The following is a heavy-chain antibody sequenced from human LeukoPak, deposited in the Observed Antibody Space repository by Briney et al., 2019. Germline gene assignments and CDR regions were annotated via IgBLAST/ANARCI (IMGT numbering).Heavy chain of an antibody. D-gene: IGHD2-2*01. Sequence: PGGSLRLSCAASGFTFSSHGMSWVRQAPGKGLEWVSGIVGGAGGTYYADSVKGRFTISRDNSKNTLYLQMNSLRAEDTAVYYCAKGVVVAPDVTPFDYWGQGTLVTVSS. CDR2: IVGGAGGT. CDR1: GFTFSSHG. V-gene: IGHV3-23*01. CDR3: AKGVVVAPDVTPFDY. J-gene: IGHJ4*02.